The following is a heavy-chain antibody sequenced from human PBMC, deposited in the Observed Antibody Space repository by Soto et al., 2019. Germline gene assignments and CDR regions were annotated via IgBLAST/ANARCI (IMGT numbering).Heavy chain of an antibody. V-gene: IGHV4-39*01. D-gene: IGHD4-17*01. CDR3: ARSMTTVVTLDY. CDR1: GGSISSSSYY. Sequence: QVQLQESGPGLVKPSETLSLTCTVSGGSISSSSYYWGWIRQPPGKGLEWIGSIYYSGSTYYNPSLKSRVTISVDTSKNQFSLKLSSVTAADTAVYYCARSMTTVVTLDYWGQGTLVTVSS. CDR2: IYYSGST. J-gene: IGHJ4*02.